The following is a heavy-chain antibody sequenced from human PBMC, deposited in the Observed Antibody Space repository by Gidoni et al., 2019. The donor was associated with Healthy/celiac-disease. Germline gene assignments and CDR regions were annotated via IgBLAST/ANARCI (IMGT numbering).Heavy chain of an antibody. V-gene: IGHV3-23*01. CDR3: AKEGGRRAAAPVNWFDP. J-gene: IGHJ5*02. D-gene: IGHD6-13*01. CDR1: GFTFSSYA. Sequence: EVQLLESGGGLVQPGGSLRLSCAASGFTFSSYAMSWVRQAPGKGLEWVSAISGSGGSTYYADSVKGRFTISRDNSKNTLYLQMNSLRAEDTAVYYCAKEGGRRAAAPVNWFDPWGQGTLVTGLL. CDR2: ISGSGGST.